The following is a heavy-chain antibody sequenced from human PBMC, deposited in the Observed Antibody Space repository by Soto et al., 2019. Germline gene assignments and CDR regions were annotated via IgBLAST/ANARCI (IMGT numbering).Heavy chain of an antibody. J-gene: IGHJ4*02. D-gene: IGHD6-19*01. Sequence: SETLSLTCAVYGGSFSAYYWSWIRQPPGKGLEWIGEINHSGSTNYNPSLKSRITISVDTSKNQCSLKLSSVTAADTAVYYCARGPSLNSGWLNYWGQGTPVTVSS. V-gene: IGHV4-34*01. CDR3: ARGPSLNSGWLNY. CDR1: GGSFSAYY. CDR2: INHSGST.